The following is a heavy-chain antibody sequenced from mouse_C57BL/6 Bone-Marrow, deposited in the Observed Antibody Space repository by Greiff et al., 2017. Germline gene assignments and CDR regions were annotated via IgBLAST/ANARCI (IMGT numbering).Heavy chain of an antibody. V-gene: IGHV5-12*01. D-gene: IGHD2-13*01. J-gene: IGHJ3*01. CDR3: ARPYYGDPGAWFAY. Sequence: EVQLVESGGGLVQPGGSLKLSCAASGFTFSDYYMYWVRQTPEKRLEWVAYISNGGGSTYYPDTVKGRFTISRDNAKNTLYLQMSRLKSEDTAMYYCARPYYGDPGAWFAYWGQGTLVTVSA. CDR1: GFTFSDYY. CDR2: ISNGGGST.